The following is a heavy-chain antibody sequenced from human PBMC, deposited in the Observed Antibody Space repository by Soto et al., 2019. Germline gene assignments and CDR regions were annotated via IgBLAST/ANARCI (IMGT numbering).Heavy chain of an antibody. CDR3: AIPRDCSGGSCSPLLDY. D-gene: IGHD2-15*01. V-gene: IGHV4-34*01. CDR2: INHSGST. Sequence: QVQLQQWGAGLLKPSETLSLTCAVYGGSFSGYYWSWIRQPPGKGLEWMGEINHSGSTNYNPSLKSRVTISVDASKNQFSLKLSSVTAAATAVYYCAIPRDCSGGSCSPLLDYWGQGTLVTVSS. J-gene: IGHJ4*02. CDR1: GGSFSGYY.